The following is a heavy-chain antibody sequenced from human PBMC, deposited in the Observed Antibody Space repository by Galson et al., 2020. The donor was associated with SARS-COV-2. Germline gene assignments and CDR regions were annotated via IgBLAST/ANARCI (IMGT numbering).Heavy chain of an antibody. V-gene: IGHV3-33*01. CDR1: GFTFSSYG. D-gene: IGHD3-16*01. J-gene: IGHJ6*02. CDR2: IWYDGSNK. CDR3: ARDVEGGYYYGMDV. Sequence: QLGESLKISCAASGFTFSSYGMHWVRQAPGKGLEWVAVIWYDGSNKYYADSVKGRFTISRVNSKNTLYLQMNSLRAEDTAVYYCARDVEGGYYYGMDVWGQGTTVTVSS.